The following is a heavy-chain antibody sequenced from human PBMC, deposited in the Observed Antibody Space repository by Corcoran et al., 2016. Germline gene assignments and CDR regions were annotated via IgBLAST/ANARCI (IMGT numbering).Heavy chain of an antibody. Sequence: QVQLVQSGAEVKKPGASVKVSCKASGYTFTSYDINWVRQATGQGLEWMGGMNPNSGNTGYAQKFQGRVTMTRNTSISTAYMELSSLRSEDTAVYYCARGGYYYGSGSYYFLDYWGQGTLVTVSS. CDR3: ARGGYYYGSGSYYFLDY. CDR1: GYTFTSYD. D-gene: IGHD3-10*01. CDR2: MNPNSGNT. V-gene: IGHV1-8*01. J-gene: IGHJ4*02.